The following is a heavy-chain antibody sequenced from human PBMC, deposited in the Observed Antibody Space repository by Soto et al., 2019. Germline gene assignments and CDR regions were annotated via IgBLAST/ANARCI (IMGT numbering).Heavy chain of an antibody. CDR3: ARESWYSSSWYYFDY. D-gene: IGHD6-13*01. V-gene: IGHV3-53*02. J-gene: IGHJ4*02. Sequence: EVQLVETGGGLIQPGGSLRLSCAASGFTVSSNYMSWVRQAPGKGLEWVSVIYSGGSTYYADSVKGRFTISRDNSKNTLYLQMNSLRAEDTAVYYCARESWYSSSWYYFDYWGQGTLVTVSS. CDR1: GFTVSSNY. CDR2: IYSGGST.